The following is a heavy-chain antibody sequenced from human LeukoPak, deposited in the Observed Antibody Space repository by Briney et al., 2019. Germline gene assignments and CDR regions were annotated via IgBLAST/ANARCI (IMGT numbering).Heavy chain of an antibody. CDR1: GFTFRSYA. CDR3: EGTSYYDSGDDY. D-gene: IGHD3-22*01. CDR2: ISGSGTST. V-gene: IGHV3-23*01. J-gene: IGHJ4*02. Sequence: GGSLRLSCAASGFTFRSYAMSWVRQAPGKGLEWVLAISGSGTSTYYADSVKGRFTISRDNSKNTLYLQMNSLRAEDTAVYYCEGTSYYDSGDDYWGQGTLVTVSS.